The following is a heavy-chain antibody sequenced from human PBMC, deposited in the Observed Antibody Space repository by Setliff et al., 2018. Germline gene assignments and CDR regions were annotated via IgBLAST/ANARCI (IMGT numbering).Heavy chain of an antibody. V-gene: IGHV1-18*01. CDR3: ARINFYVSSGYYYAPEL. D-gene: IGHD3-22*01. CDR1: GFTFTDYG. CDR2: INNYNFNT. J-gene: IGHJ4*02. Sequence: GASVKVSCKSSGFTFTDYGITWVRQVPGQGLEWMGWINNYNFNTQYAQKFQGRVTVTTDTYTTTAYMELRSLRADETAVYYCARINFYVSSGYYYAPELWGQGTTVTVSS.